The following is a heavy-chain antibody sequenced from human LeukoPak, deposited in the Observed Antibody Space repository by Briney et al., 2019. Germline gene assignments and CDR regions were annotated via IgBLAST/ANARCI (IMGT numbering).Heavy chain of an antibody. CDR3: ARTDDYGDSGGSGVYSAFDY. CDR2: ISTSSSYI. CDR1: GFTFSKYI. Sequence: GGSLRLSCAASGFTFSKYIMNWVRQAPGKGLEWVSSISTSSSYISYADSVKGRFTISRNNAKNSLYLQMNSLRAEDTAIYYCARTDDYGDSGGSGVYSAFDYWGQGTLVTVSS. J-gene: IGHJ4*02. D-gene: IGHD4-17*01. V-gene: IGHV3-21*01.